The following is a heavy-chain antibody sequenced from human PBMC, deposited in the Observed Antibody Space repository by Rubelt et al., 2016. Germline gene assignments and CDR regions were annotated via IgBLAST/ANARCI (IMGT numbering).Heavy chain of an antibody. CDR2: IYYSGST. CDR1: GFTFSNAW. CDR3: ARRIVGATRDAWFDP. V-gene: IGHV4-59*12. Sequence: QVQLVESGGGLVKPGGSLRLSCAASGFTFSNAWMSWVRQAPGKGLEWIGYIYYSGSTNYNPSLKSRVTISVDTSKNQFSLKLSSVTAADTAVYYCARRIVGATRDAWFDPWGQGTLVTVSS. D-gene: IGHD1-26*01. J-gene: IGHJ5*02.